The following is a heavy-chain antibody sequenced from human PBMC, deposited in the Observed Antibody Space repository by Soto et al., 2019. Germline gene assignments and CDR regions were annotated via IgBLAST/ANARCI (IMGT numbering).Heavy chain of an antibody. CDR3: AKEATNINNFHY. D-gene: IGHD5-12*01. J-gene: IGHJ4*02. CDR2: ISSVGSTI. V-gene: IGHV3-48*03. Sequence: EVQLVESGGGLVQPGGSLRLSCAASGFTFDNYETNWVRQAPGKGLEWVSYISSVGSTISYADSVKGRFTISRDNAKNSLFLQMNSLRAEDTAVYYCAKEATNINNFHYWGQGTLVTVSS. CDR1: GFTFDNYE.